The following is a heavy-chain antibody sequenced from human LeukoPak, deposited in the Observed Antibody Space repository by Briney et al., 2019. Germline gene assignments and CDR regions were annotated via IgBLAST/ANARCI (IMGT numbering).Heavy chain of an antibody. V-gene: IGHV3-64*01. CDR1: GFIFSNYA. CDR3: AKDKYYYGSGSFYNGMDV. Sequence: GGSLRLSCAGSGFIFSNYAMHWVRQAPGKGLEYVSGISSNGGSTYYANSVKGRFTISRDNSKNTLSLQMNSLRAEDTAVYYCAKDKYYYGSGSFYNGMDVWGQGTTVTVSS. D-gene: IGHD3-10*01. CDR2: ISSNGGST. J-gene: IGHJ6*02.